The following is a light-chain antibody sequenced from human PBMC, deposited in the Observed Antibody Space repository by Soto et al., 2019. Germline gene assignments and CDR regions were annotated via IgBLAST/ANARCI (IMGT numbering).Light chain of an antibody. CDR3: SSYETTSRRL. Sequence: QSALTQPASVSGSPGQSITISCTGTNDNIGRFSFVSWYQQHPGKAPKLLIYELTKRPSGISDRFSGSKSGNTASLTISGLQAEDEADYYCSSYETTSRRLFGTGTKLTVL. CDR2: ELT. V-gene: IGLV2-14*01. CDR1: NDNIGRFSF. J-gene: IGLJ1*01.